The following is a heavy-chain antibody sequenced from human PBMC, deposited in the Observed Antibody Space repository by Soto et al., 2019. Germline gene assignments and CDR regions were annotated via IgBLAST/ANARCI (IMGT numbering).Heavy chain of an antibody. CDR3: AREGLLGY. CDR1: GYAFTNYG. V-gene: IGHV1-18*01. D-gene: IGHD2-15*01. CDR2: ISAYNGNR. Sequence: QVRLVQSGAEVKQPGASVKVSCKASGYAFTNYGFSWVRQAPGQGLEWMGWISAYNGNRNYAQNLQGRVTMATDTSTSTAYMELRNLRSDDTAVYYCAREGLLGYWGQGTLVTVSS. J-gene: IGHJ4*02.